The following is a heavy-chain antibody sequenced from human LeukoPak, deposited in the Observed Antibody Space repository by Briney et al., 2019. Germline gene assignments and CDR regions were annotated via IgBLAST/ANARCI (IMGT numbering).Heavy chain of an antibody. Sequence: GGSLRLSCAASGFTVSSNYMSWVRQAPGKGLEWVSVIYSGGSTYYADSVKGRFTISRDNSKNTLYLQMNSLRAEDTAVYYCAKLVVVVIEDAFDIWGQGTMVTVSS. CDR1: GFTVSSNY. CDR3: AKLVVVVIEDAFDI. D-gene: IGHD3-22*01. V-gene: IGHV3-66*04. CDR2: IYSGGST. J-gene: IGHJ3*02.